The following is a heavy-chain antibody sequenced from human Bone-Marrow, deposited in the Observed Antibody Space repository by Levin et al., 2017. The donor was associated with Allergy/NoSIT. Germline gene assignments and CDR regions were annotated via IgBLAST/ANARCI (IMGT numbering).Heavy chain of an antibody. CDR2: ISSDGSQE. V-gene: IGHV3-30*03. J-gene: IGHJ4*02. CDR3: ARTRYYAGSSGYQTFDA. D-gene: IGHD3-22*01. Sequence: SCEASGFKFTTYAFHWVRQAPDKGLEWVAIISSDGSQEDYLDSVRGRFTISRDNSKDTVYLQINSLRAEDTGLYYCARTRYYAGSSGYQTFDAWGQGIMVIASS. CDR1: GFKFTTYA.